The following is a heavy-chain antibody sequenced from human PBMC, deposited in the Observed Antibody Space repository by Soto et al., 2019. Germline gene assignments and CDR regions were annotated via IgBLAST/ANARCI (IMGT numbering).Heavy chain of an antibody. V-gene: IGHV3-23*01. J-gene: IGHJ6*02. CDR1: GFTFSSYA. CDR3: AKRYVYYYGMDV. D-gene: IGHD1-1*01. CDR2: ISGGGGST. Sequence: EVQLLESGGGLVQPGGSLRLSCAASGFTFSSYAMSWVRQAPGKGLEWVSAISGGGGSTYNADSVKGRFTISRDNSKNTLYLQMNSLRAEDTAVYYCAKRYVYYYGMDVWGQGTTVTVSS.